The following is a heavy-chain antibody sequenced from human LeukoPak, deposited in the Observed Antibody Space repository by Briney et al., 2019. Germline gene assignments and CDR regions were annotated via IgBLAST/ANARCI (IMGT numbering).Heavy chain of an antibody. V-gene: IGHV3-7*03. CDR2: IKHDGSEK. J-gene: IGHJ6*02. CDR3: ARGGGLDV. Sequence: GGSLRLSCAASGFTFSNYWMSWVRQAPGKGLEWVANIKHDGSEKYYVDSVKGRLTISRDNAKNSLYLQMSNLRAEDTAVYFCARGGGLDVWGQGATVTVSS. D-gene: IGHD3-16*01. CDR1: GFTFSNYW.